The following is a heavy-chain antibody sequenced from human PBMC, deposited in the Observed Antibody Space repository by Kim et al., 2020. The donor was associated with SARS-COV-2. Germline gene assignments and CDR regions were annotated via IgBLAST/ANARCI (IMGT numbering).Heavy chain of an antibody. CDR2: ISSNGGIT. CDR1: GVTFSTYA. D-gene: IGHD1-26*01. Sequence: GGSLRISCAASGVTFSTYAFHWVRQAPGKGLEYVAAISSNGGITSYANSVKGRFTISRDTSKNTLYLQMGSLRAEDMAVYYCARDPGWGSGSYLDYWVQG. V-gene: IGHV3-64*01. CDR3: ARDPGWGSGSYLDY. J-gene: IGHJ4*02.